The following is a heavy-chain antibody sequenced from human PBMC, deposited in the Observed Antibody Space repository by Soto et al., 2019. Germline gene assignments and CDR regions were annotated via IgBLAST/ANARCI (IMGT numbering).Heavy chain of an antibody. CDR3: ARDRAGSGWYFDF. D-gene: IGHD6-19*01. V-gene: IGHV3-23*01. CDR1: GFTFSSYA. J-gene: IGHJ4*02. Sequence: GGSLRLSCAASGFTFSSYAMSWVRQAPGKGLEWVSGINGGSTYYADSVKVRFTISGDKSKNTMYLQMNSLTAEDTAVYYCARDRAGSGWYFDFWGQGTTVTVSS. CDR2: INGGST.